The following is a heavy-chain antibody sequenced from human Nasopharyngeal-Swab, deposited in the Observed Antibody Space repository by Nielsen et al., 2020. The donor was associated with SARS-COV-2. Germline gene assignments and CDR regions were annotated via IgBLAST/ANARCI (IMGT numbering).Heavy chain of an antibody. CDR3: ARGYSSGWYFD. J-gene: IGHJ4*02. D-gene: IGHD6-19*01. CDR1: GGSISSYY. V-gene: IGHV4-59*08. Sequence: SETLSLTCTVAGGSISSYYWSWIRQPPGKGLGWIGYIYYSGSTNYNPSLKGRVTISVDTSKNQFSLKLSAVTAADTAVYYCARGYSSGWYFDWGQGTLVTVSS. CDR2: IYYSGST.